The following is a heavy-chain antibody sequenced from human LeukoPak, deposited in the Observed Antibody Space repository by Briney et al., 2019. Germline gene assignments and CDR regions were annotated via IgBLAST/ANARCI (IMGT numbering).Heavy chain of an antibody. CDR3: ASFIDYVWGSYRYTSAAAWAIFDY. CDR1: GGTFSSYA. D-gene: IGHD3-16*02. J-gene: IGHJ4*02. V-gene: IGHV1-69*04. CDR2: IIPILGIA. Sequence: SVKVSCKASGGTFSSYAISWVRQAPGQGLEWMGRIIPILGIADYAQKFQGRVTITADKSTSTAYMELSSLRSEDTAVYYCASFIDYVWGSYRYTSAAAWAIFDYWGQGTLVTVSS.